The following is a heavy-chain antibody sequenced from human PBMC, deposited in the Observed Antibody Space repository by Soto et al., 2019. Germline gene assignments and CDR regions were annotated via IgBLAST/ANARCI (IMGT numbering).Heavy chain of an antibody. CDR1: GYIFTTYG. D-gene: IGHD1-1*01. CDR2: ISAHNGNT. CDR3: ARGRYGDY. V-gene: IGHV1-18*01. Sequence: QVHLVQSGAEVKKPGASVKVSCKGSGYIFTTYGITWVRQAPGQGLEWMGWISAHNGNTNYAQTLKGRVTVTRDTSTSTAYMELRNLSSDDTAGYYCARGRYGDYWGEGALVTVSS. J-gene: IGHJ4*02.